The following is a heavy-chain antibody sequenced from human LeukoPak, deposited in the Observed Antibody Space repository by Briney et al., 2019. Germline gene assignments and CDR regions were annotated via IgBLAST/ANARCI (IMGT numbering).Heavy chain of an antibody. V-gene: IGHV4-39*01. CDR2: INYSGIT. D-gene: IGHD3-22*01. CDR1: GDSISSSRYY. CDR3: ARLSHYSDSSGYYLGSYYFDY. Sequence: ASETLSLTCTVSGDSISSSRYYWGWVRQPPGKGVEWIANINYSGITQYNPSVKSRVTLSVDTSKNQFSLKLSSLTAADTAVYYCARLSHYSDSSGYYLGSYYFDYWGQGTLVTVSS. J-gene: IGHJ4*02.